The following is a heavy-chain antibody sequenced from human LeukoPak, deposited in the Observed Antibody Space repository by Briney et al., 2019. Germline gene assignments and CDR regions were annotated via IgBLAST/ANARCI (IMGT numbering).Heavy chain of an antibody. D-gene: IGHD1-26*01. Sequence: PGGSLRLSCAASGLSFSSYSMHWVRQAPGKGPEWVAVISYDGSYKYVADSVKGRFTISRDNSKDTLYLQMNSLRAEDTAVYYCARYRYSGSYFDYWGQGTLVTVSS. CDR2: ISYDGSYK. V-gene: IGHV3-30*04. J-gene: IGHJ4*02. CDR1: GLSFSSYS. CDR3: ARYRYSGSYFDY.